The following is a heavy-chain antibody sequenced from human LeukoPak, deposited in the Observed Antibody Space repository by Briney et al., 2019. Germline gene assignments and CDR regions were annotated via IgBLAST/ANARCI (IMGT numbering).Heavy chain of an antibody. D-gene: IGHD4-17*01. J-gene: IGHJ6*02. V-gene: IGHV1-69*13. CDR3: ARSKLTVTTSLGYYYYGMDV. CDR1: GGTFSSYA. CDR2: IIPIFGTA. Sequence: SVKVSCEASGGTFSSYAISWVRQVPGQGLEWMGGIIPIFGTANYAQKFQGRVTITADESTSTAYMELSSLRSEDTAVYYCARSKLTVTTSLGYYYYGMDVWGRGTTVTVSS.